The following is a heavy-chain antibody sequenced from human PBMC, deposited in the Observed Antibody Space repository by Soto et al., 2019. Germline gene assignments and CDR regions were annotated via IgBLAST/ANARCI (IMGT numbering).Heavy chain of an antibody. CDR3: AKDQAGGGYSYGSFYPCFDY. CDR1: GFTFSSYG. D-gene: IGHD5-18*01. CDR2: ISFDGSFR. Sequence: QVQLVESGGDVVQPGRSLRLSCAASGFTFSSYGMHWVRQTPGKGLEWVAVISFDGSFRYYADSMKGRFTISRDNSQNTLYLQMNSLRTEDTAVYYCAKDQAGGGYSYGSFYPCFDYWGQGTLVTVSS. V-gene: IGHV3-30*18. J-gene: IGHJ4*02.